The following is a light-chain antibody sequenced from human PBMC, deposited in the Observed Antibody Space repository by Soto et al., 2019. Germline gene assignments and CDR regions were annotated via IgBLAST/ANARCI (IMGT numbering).Light chain of an antibody. J-gene: IGLJ2*01. Sequence: QTVVTQEPSLTVSPGGTVTLTCGSSDGPVTSNHYPYWYQQRPGQVPRTLIYDTTNRQSWAPARFSGSLVGVKAALTLSGAQPEDEADYYCLLTYSGGRVFGGGTKLTVL. CDR2: DTT. CDR1: DGPVTSNHY. CDR3: LLTYSGGRV. V-gene: IGLV7-46*01.